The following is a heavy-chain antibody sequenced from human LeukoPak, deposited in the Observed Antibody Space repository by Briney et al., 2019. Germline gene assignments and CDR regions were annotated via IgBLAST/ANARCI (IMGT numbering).Heavy chain of an antibody. Sequence: GGSLRLSCAASGFIFSKYAMSWVRQAPGKGLDWVSGISGSGSSTYYADSVKGRFTISRDNSKNTLNLQMNSLRVEDMAVYYCAKGPYDSRPYYFDHWGQGTLVTVSS. J-gene: IGHJ4*02. CDR3: AKGPYDSRPYYFDH. V-gene: IGHV3-23*01. CDR2: ISGSGSST. CDR1: GFIFSKYA. D-gene: IGHD3-22*01.